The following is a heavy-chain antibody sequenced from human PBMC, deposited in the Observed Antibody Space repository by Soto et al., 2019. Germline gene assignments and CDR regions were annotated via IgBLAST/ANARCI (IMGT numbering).Heavy chain of an antibody. Sequence: QITLKESGPTLVKPTQTLTLTCTFSGFSLSTSGVSVGWIRQPPGKALEWLALIYWDDDKRLSPSQKSRLTITKXTXKNQVXLAMSDMDPVDTATYYCAHRYCSGGRCLTFGHWGQXTLV. D-gene: IGHD2-15*01. CDR1: GFSLSTSGVS. CDR3: AHRYCSGGRCLTFGH. CDR2: IYWDDDK. J-gene: IGHJ4*02. V-gene: IGHV2-5*02.